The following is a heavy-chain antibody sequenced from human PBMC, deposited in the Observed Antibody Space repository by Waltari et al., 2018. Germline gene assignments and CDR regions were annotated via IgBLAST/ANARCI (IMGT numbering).Heavy chain of an antibody. CDR3: ASSYGDDYFDY. CDR1: GGSISSSSYY. Sequence: QLQLQESGPGLVKPSETLSPTCTVSGGSISSSSYYWGWIRQPPGKGLEWIGGIYYSGSTYYNPSLKSRVTISVDTSKNQFSLKLSSVTAADTAVYYCASSYGDDYFDYWGQGTLVTVSS. CDR2: IYYSGST. J-gene: IGHJ4*02. D-gene: IGHD4-17*01. V-gene: IGHV4-39*07.